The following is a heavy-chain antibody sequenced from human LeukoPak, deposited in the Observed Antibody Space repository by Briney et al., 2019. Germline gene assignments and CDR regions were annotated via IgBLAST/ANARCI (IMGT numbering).Heavy chain of an antibody. CDR3: ARGRVPVGYGDYEGGASGMDV. D-gene: IGHD4-17*01. Sequence: VASVKVSCKASGYTFSGYYIYWVRQAPVQGLEGMGWINPNSVGTNYAQKFQGWVTMTRDTSISTAYTEVSRLRSDDTAVYYCARGRVPVGYGDYEGGASGMDVWGQGTTVTVSS. CDR2: INPNSVGT. CDR1: GYTFSGYY. J-gene: IGHJ6*02. V-gene: IGHV1-2*04.